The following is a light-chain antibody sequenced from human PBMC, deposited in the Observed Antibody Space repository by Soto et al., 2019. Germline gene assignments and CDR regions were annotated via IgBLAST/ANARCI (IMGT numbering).Light chain of an antibody. Sequence: SYELTQPPSVSVAPGKTARITCGGNNIGSKSVHWYQQKPGQAPVLVIYYDSDRPSGIPERFSGSNSGNTATLTISRVEAGDEADYYCQVWDSSSDHPVVFGGGPSSPS. CDR1: NIGSKS. V-gene: IGLV3-21*04. CDR3: QVWDSSSDHPVV. CDR2: YDS. J-gene: IGLJ2*01.